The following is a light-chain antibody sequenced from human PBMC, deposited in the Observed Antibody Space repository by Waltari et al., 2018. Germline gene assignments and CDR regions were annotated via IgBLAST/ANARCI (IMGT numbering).Light chain of an antibody. CDR3: QQYDISPPLT. J-gene: IGKJ4*01. V-gene: IGKV3-20*01. CDR1: QSINSNY. CDR2: GGS. Sequence: EAVLTQSPGTLYLSPGERATLSCRASQSINSNYLAWYQQKPGQSPSLPIYGGSTRATGIPDRFSGSGSGTDFTLTISRLEPEDFAVYYCQQYDISPPLTFGGGTKVEIK.